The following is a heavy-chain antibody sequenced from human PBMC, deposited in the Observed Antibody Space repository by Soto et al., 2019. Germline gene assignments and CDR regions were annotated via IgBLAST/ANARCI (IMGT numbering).Heavy chain of an antibody. J-gene: IGHJ4*02. V-gene: IGHV1-3*01. CDR3: ARGQVSTTLHFDY. CDR2: INAGSGNT. CDR1: GYTFTSYA. Sequence: ASVKVSCKASGYTFTSYAMHWVRQAPGQRLEWMGWINAGSGNTKYSQKFQGRVTITRDTSASTAYMELSSLRSEDTAVYYCARGQVSTTLHFDYWGQGTLVTVSS.